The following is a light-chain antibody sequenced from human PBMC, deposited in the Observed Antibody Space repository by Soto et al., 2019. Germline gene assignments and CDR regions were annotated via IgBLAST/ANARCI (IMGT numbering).Light chain of an antibody. J-gene: IGKJ5*01. CDR2: GAS. Sequence: EIVWTQSPGTLSLSPGERATLSCRASQSVSSSYLAWYQQKPGQAPRLLIYGASNRATGIPDRFSGSGSGTDFTLTISRLEPEDFAVYFCQQYDTSPITFGQGTRLEIK. CDR3: QQYDTSPIT. CDR1: QSVSSSY. V-gene: IGKV3-20*01.